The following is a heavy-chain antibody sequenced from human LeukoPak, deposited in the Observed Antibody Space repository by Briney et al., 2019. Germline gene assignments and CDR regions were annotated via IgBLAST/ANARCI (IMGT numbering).Heavy chain of an antibody. D-gene: IGHD2-2*01. CDR2: ISYDGSNK. V-gene: IGHV3-30*04. J-gene: IGHJ6*02. CDR3: ARGDIVVVPAAIATSDYYGMDV. Sequence: GGSLRLSCAASGFTFSSYAMHWVRQAPGKGLEWVAVISYDGSNKYYADSVKGRFTISRDNAKNTLYLQMNSLRAEDTAVYYCARGDIVVVPAAIATSDYYGMDVWGQGTTVTVSS. CDR1: GFTFSSYA.